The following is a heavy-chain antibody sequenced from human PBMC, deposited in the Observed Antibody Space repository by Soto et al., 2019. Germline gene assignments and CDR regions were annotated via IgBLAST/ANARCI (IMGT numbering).Heavy chain of an antibody. CDR1: GGTFSSYA. J-gene: IGHJ4*02. Sequence: SVKVSCKASGGTFSSYAISWVRQAPGQGLEWMGGIIPIFGTANYAQKFQGRVTITADESTSTAYMELSSLGSEDTAVYYCARGIAVAGPFDYWGQGTLVTVSS. CDR3: ARGIAVAGPFDY. D-gene: IGHD6-19*01. CDR2: IIPIFGTA. V-gene: IGHV1-69*13.